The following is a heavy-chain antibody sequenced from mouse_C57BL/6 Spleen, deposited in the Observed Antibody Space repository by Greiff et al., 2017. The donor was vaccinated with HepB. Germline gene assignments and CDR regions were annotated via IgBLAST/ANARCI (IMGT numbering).Heavy chain of an antibody. Sequence: EVKLVESGGGLVKPGGSLKLSCAASGFTFSDYGMHWVRQAPEKGLEWVAYISSGSSTIYYADTVKGRFTISRDNAKNTLFLQMTSLRSEDTAMYYCARPYYYGSSSHYFDYWGQGTTLTVSS. CDR2: ISSGSSTI. CDR1: GFTFSDYG. CDR3: ARPYYYGSSSHYFDY. J-gene: IGHJ2*01. D-gene: IGHD1-1*01. V-gene: IGHV5-17*01.